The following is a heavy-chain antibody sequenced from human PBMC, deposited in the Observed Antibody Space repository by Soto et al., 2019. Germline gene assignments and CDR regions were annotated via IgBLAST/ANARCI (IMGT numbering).Heavy chain of an antibody. D-gene: IGHD3-16*01. CDR3: AREGDDYGDY. CDR1: GFTLSSYA. Sequence: QVQLVESGGGVVQPGRSLRLSCAASGFTLSSYAMHWVRQAPGKGLEWVAVISYDGSNKYYADSVKGRFTISRDNSKNTLYLQMNSLRAEDTAVYYCAREGDDYGDYWGQGTLVTVSS. V-gene: IGHV3-30-3*01. CDR2: ISYDGSNK. J-gene: IGHJ4*02.